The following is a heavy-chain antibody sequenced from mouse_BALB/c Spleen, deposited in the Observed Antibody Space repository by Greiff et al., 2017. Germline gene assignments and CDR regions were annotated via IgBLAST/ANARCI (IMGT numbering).Heavy chain of an antibody. J-gene: IGHJ4*01. CDR1: GYTFTSYW. CDR2: INPSTGYT. V-gene: IGHV1-7*01. CDR3: ARSYAMDY. Sequence: VQLHQSGAELAKPGASVKMSCTASGYTFTSYWMHWVKQRPGQGLEWIGNINPSTGYTEYNQKFKDKATLTADKSSSTAYMQLSSLTSEDSAVYYCARSYAMDYWGQGTSVTVSS.